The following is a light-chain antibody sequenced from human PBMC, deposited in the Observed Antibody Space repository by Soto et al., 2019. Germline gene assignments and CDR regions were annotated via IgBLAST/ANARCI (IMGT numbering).Light chain of an antibody. V-gene: IGLV3-21*04. CDR1: NIGSKS. J-gene: IGLJ1*01. Sequence: SYELTQPPSVSVAPGKTARITCGGNNIGSKSVHWYQQRPGQAPVVVIYYDSDRPSGIPERFSGSNSGNTATLTISRVEAGDEADYYCQVWDASSDQYVFGTGTKVTVL. CDR2: YDS. CDR3: QVWDASSDQYV.